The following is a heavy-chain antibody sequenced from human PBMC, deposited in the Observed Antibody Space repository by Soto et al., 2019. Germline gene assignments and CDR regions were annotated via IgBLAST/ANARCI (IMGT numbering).Heavy chain of an antibody. CDR1: GFTFSNAW. D-gene: IGHD2-15*01. CDR2: IKSKTDGGTT. V-gene: IGHV3-15*07. CDR3: TTDWGLGYCSGGSCYSIYYYYGMDV. J-gene: IGHJ6*02. Sequence: EVQLVESGGGLVKPGGSLRLSCAASGFTFSNAWMNWVRQAPGKGLEWVGRIKSKTDGGTTDYAAPVKGRFTISRDDSKNTLYLQMNSLKTEYTAVYYGTTDWGLGYCSGGSCYSIYYYYGMDVWGQGTTVTVSS.